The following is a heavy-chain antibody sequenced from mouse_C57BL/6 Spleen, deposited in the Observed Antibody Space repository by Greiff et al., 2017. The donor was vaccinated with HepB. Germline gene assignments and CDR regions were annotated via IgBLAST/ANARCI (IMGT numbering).Heavy chain of an antibody. CDR3: TTFYFK. J-gene: IGHJ3*02. CDR1: GFNIKDDY. D-gene: IGHD1-1*01. V-gene: IGHV14-4*01. CDR2: IDPENGDT. Sequence: EVKLVESGAELVRPGASVKLSCTASGFNIKDDYMHWVKQRPEQGLEWIGWIDPENGDTEYASKFQGKATITADTSSNTAYLQLSSLTSEDTAVYYCTTFYFKWGQGTLVTVSA.